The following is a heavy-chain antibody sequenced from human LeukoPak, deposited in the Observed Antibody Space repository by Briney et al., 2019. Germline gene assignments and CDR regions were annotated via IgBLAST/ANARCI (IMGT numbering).Heavy chain of an antibody. J-gene: IGHJ4*02. V-gene: IGHV3-33*06. CDR1: GFTFSSFG. D-gene: IGHD2-15*01. Sequence: GRSLRLSCAASGFTFSSFGMHWVRQAPGKGLEWVTAIWYNGSNKHYADSVKGRFTISRDNSKNTLYLQMDSLRAEDTAVYYCAKGPHRGVYCSGGSCPSNWGQGTLVTVSS. CDR2: IWYNGSNK. CDR3: AKGPHRGVYCSGGSCPSN.